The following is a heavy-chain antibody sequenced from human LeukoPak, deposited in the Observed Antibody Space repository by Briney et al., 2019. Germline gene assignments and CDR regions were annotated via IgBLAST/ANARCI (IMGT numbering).Heavy chain of an antibody. V-gene: IGHV4-59*01. Sequence: PSETLSLTCTVSGGSISTYYWSWIRQPPGKGLEWIGYIYYTGRTKYNPSLKSRVTISVDTSKNQFSLKLSSVTAADMAVYYCARDGGLGTYYYYGMDVWGQGTTVTVSS. CDR1: GGSISTYY. D-gene: IGHD1-14*01. CDR3: ARDGGLGTYYYYGMDV. J-gene: IGHJ6*02. CDR2: IYYTGRT.